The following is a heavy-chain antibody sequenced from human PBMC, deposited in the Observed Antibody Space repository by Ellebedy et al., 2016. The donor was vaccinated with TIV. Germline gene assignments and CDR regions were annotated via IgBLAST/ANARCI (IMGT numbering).Heavy chain of an antibody. CDR1: GFTFSNAW. D-gene: IGHD3-10*01. V-gene: IGHV3-15*07. J-gene: IGHJ4*02. CDR2: IKSKSSGGTT. Sequence: PGGSLRLSCAASGFTFSNAWMNWVRQAPGKGLEWVGRIKSKSSGGTTDYAALGKGRFTISSDDSKNTLYLQMNSLKTEETGVYYCGYGSGNYYRARWGQGTPVTVSS. CDR3: GYGSGNYYRAR.